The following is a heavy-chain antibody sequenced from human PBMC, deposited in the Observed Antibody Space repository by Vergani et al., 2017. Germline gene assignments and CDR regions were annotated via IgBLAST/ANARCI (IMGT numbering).Heavy chain of an antibody. CDR3: ARVVSPSAFWYLDL. D-gene: IGHD2/OR15-2a*01. Sequence: PSPTLSLTCTVSGDSIDIVSYYWTWIRQPAGKGLEWIGRIYASGNTNYNPSLRSRVIMSVDTSKNQISLKLTSVTAADTAVYYCARVVSPSAFWYLDLWGRGTLVTVSS. J-gene: IGHJ2*01. V-gene: IGHV4-61*02. CDR2: IYASGNT. CDR1: GDSIDIVSYY.